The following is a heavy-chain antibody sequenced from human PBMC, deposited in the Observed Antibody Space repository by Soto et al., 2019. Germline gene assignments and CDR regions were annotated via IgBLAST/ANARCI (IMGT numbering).Heavy chain of an antibody. CDR2: IYYSGST. D-gene: IGHD6-19*01. CDR1: GGSISSYY. CDR3: ARDSDSRYSSGWYKGYYGMDV. Sequence: QVQLQESGPGLVKPSETLSLTCTVSGGSISSYYWSWIRQPPGKGLEWIGYIYYSGSTNYNPSLKSRVTISVDTSKNQFSLKLSSVTAADTAVYYCARDSDSRYSSGWYKGYYGMDVWGQGTTVTVSS. V-gene: IGHV4-59*01. J-gene: IGHJ6*02.